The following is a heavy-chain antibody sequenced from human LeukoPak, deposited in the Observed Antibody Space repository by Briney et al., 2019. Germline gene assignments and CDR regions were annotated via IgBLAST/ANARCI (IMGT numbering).Heavy chain of an antibody. CDR3: ARDILTNSQSRYQH. J-gene: IGHJ1*01. V-gene: IGHV1-58*02. CDR1: GFTFTSSA. CDR2: IVVGSGNT. Sequence: SVKVSCKASGFTFTSSAMQWVRQARGQRLEWIGWIVVGSGNTNYTQKFQERVTITRDMSTSTAYMELSSLRSEDTAVYYCARDILTNSQSRYQHWGQGTLVTVSS. D-gene: IGHD3-9*01.